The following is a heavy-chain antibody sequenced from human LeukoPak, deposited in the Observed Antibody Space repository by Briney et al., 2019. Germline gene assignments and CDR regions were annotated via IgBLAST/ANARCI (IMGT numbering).Heavy chain of an antibody. CDR3: ASAYSGSYFPMDV. Sequence: SETLSLTCAVYGGSFSGYYWSWIRQPPGKGLEWIGEINHSGSTNYNPSLKSRVTISVDTSKNQFSLKLSSVTAADTAVYYCASAYSGSYFPMDVWGQGTTVTVSS. V-gene: IGHV4-34*01. J-gene: IGHJ6*02. D-gene: IGHD1-26*01. CDR2: INHSGST. CDR1: GGSFSGYY.